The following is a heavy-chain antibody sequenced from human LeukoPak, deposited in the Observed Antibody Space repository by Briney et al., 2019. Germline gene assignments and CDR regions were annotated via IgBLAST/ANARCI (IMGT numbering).Heavy chain of an antibody. J-gene: IGHJ4*02. D-gene: IGHD5-12*01. V-gene: IGHV4-59*01. Sequence: SETLSLTCTVSGGSISSYYWSWIRQPPGKGLGWIGYIYYSGSTNYNPSLKSRVTISVDTSKNQFPLKLGSVTAADTAVYYCARGAYSGYDWDYWGQGTLVTVSS. CDR3: ARGAYSGYDWDY. CDR2: IYYSGST. CDR1: GGSISSYY.